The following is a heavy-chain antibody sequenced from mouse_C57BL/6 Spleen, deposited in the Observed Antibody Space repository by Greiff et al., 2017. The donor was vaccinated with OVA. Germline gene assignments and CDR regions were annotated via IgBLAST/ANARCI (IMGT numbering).Heavy chain of an antibody. V-gene: IGHV3-6*01. CDR1: GYSITRGYY. J-gene: IGHJ4*01. CDR3: ARGGTVDYAMDY. D-gene: IGHD1-1*01. Sequence: ESGPGLVKPSQSLSLTCSVTGYSITRGYYWNWIRQFPGNKLEWMGYLSYDGSNNYNPSLKNRISITRDTSKNQFFLKLNSVTTEDTATYYCARGGTVDYAMDYWGQGTSVTVSS. CDR2: LSYDGSN.